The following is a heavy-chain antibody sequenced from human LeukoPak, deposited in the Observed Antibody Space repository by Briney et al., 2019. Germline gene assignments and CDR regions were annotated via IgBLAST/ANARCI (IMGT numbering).Heavy chain of an antibody. CDR2: IYYSGST. CDR1: GGSITSSSYY. Sequence: SGTLSLTCTVSGGSITSSSYYWGWIRQPPGEGLEWIGSIYYSGSTYYNPSLKSRVNIPVDTSKNQFPLKLSSVTAADKAVYYCERQIVGGFYDYVWGKDAFDIWGQGTMVTVSS. D-gene: IGHD3-16*01. CDR3: ERQIVGGFYDYVWGKDAFDI. V-gene: IGHV4-39*01. J-gene: IGHJ3*02.